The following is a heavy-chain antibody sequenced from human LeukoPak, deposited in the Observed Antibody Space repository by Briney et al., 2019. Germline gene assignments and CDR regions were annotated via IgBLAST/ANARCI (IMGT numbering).Heavy chain of an antibody. D-gene: IGHD1-26*01. Sequence: GGSLRLSCAASGFTFSDYYMSWIRQAPGKGLEWVSYISSSGSTIYYADSVKGRFTISRDNAKNSLYLQMNSLRAEDTAVHYCARDRDRYGGSYSFDYWGQGTLVTVSS. CDR3: ARDRDRYGGSYSFDY. CDR2: ISSSGSTI. J-gene: IGHJ4*02. CDR1: GFTFSDYY. V-gene: IGHV3-11*01.